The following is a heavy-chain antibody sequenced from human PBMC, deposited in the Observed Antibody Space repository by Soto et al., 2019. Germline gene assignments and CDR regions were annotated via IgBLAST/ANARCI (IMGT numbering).Heavy chain of an antibody. CDR2: ISSGSIYI. D-gene: IGHD6-19*01. CDR1: GFTFSSYS. CDR3: ARPHGSSGWDYYYGMDV. V-gene: IGHV3-21*01. J-gene: IGHJ6*02. Sequence: PGGSLRLSCAASGFTFSSYSMNWVRQAPGKGLEWVSSISSGSIYIYYADSVKGRFTISRDNAKNSLYLQMNSLRAEDTAVYYCARPHGSSGWDYYYGMDVWGQGTTVTVSS.